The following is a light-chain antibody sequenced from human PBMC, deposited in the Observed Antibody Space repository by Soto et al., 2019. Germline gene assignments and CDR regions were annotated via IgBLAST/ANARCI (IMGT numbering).Light chain of an antibody. J-gene: IGLJ1*01. Sequence: QSALTQPASVSGSPGQSITISCTGTCSDVGGYNYVSWYQQHPGIAPKLLIYGVTNRPSGVSTRFSGSKSGNTASLTISGLQAEDEADYHCSSYTSASTLLYLFGTGTKVTVL. CDR1: CSDVGGYNY. CDR3: SSYTSASTLLYL. V-gene: IGLV2-14*01. CDR2: GVT.